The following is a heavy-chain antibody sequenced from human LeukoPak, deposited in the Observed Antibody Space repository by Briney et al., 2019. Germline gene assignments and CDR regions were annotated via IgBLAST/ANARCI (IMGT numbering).Heavy chain of an antibody. J-gene: IGHJ4*02. CDR3: ARDGGNGVDY. CDR2: INPDSGGA. V-gene: IGHV1-2*06. D-gene: IGHD4-23*01. CDR1: GYTFTGHY. Sequence: ASVKVSCXASGYTFTGHYMHWVRQAPGQGLEWMGRINPDSGGANYAQKFQGRVTMTRDTSISTAYMELNRLRSDDTAVYYCARDGGNGVDYWGQGTLVTVSS.